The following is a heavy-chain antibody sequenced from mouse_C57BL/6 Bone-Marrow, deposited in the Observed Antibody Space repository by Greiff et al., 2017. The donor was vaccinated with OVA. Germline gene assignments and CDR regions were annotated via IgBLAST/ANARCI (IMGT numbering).Heavy chain of an antibody. CDR3: TGIELLSFAY. V-gene: IGHV6-3*01. Sequence: EVMLVESGGGLVQPGGSMKLSCVASGFTFSNYWMNWVRQSPEKGLEWVAQIRLKSDNYATHYAESVKGRFTISRDDSKSSVYLQMNNLRAEDTGIYYCTGIELLSFAYWGQGTLVTVSA. J-gene: IGHJ3*01. CDR2: IRLKSDNYAT. CDR1: GFTFSNYW.